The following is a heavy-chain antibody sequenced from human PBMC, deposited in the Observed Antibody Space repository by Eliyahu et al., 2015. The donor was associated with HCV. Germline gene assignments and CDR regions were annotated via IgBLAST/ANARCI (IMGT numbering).Heavy chain of an antibody. J-gene: IGHJ4*02. CDR1: GGSISSSSYY. D-gene: IGHD4-11*01. Sequence: QLQLQESGPGLVKPSETLSLTCTVSGGSISSSSYYWGWIRQPPGKGPGGIWGIHFSGRPYHHPSLKSRVTISVDTSKNQFSLKLSSVTAADTAVYYCARQGHATVTTEVDYWGQGTLVTVSS. V-gene: IGHV4-39*01. CDR3: ARQGHATVTTEVDY. CDR2: IHFSGRP.